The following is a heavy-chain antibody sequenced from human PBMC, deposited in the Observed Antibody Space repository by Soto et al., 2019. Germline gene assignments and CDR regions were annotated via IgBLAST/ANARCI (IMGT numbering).Heavy chain of an antibody. CDR2: INPSGVKT. D-gene: IGHD5-12*01. CDR1: GYTFSSYY. Sequence: QVQLVQSGAELRKPGSSVKVSCKASGYTFSSYYVHWVRQAPGQGLVWMGLINPSGVKTTYAQTCQGRVTMTSDTATTTVYMELSGLRSEGTAVYYCARAGTGHNSGWTSELSYWGKGTLVTVSS. CDR3: ARAGTGHNSGWTSELSY. J-gene: IGHJ4*02. V-gene: IGHV1-46*01.